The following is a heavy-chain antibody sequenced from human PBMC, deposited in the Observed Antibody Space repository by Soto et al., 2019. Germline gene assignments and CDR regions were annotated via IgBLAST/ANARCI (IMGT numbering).Heavy chain of an antibody. Sequence: GGSLRLSCTASGFTFGDYAMSWVRQAPGKGVEWVGFIRSKAYGGTTEYAASVKGRFTISRDDSKSIAYLQMNSLKTEDTAVYYCTRDSRGLTMVRGVITGWYYGMDVWGQGTTVTVSS. CDR2: IRSKAYGGTT. V-gene: IGHV3-49*04. CDR3: TRDSRGLTMVRGVITGWYYGMDV. J-gene: IGHJ6*02. D-gene: IGHD3-10*01. CDR1: GFTFGDYA.